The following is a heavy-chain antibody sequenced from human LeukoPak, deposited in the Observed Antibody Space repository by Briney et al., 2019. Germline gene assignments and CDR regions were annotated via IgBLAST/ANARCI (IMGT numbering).Heavy chain of an antibody. CDR1: GGSFSGYY. V-gene: IGHV4-34*01. CDR3: ARSRSGPNWYASYYYMDV. Sequence: PSETLSLTCAVYGGSFSGYYWSWIRQPPGKGLEWIGEINHSGSTNYNPSLKSRVTISVDTSKNQFSLKLSSVTAADTAVYYCARSRSGPNWYASYYYMDVWGKGTTVTVSS. J-gene: IGHJ6*03. CDR2: INHSGST. D-gene: IGHD2-8*01.